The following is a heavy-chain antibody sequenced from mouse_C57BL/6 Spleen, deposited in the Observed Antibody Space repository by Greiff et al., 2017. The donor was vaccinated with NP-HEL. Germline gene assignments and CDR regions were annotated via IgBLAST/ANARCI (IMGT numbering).Heavy chain of an antibody. J-gene: IGHJ2*01. Sequence: QVQLKQSGAELARPGASVKMSCKASGYTFTSYTMHWVKQRPGQGLEWIGYINPSSGYTKYNQKFNDKATLTADKSSSTAYMQLSSLTSEDSAVYYCARGRDWGYCDYWGQGTTLTVSS. CDR1: GYTFTSYT. CDR3: ARGRDWGYCDY. D-gene: IGHD4-1*01. V-gene: IGHV1-4*01. CDR2: INPSSGYT.